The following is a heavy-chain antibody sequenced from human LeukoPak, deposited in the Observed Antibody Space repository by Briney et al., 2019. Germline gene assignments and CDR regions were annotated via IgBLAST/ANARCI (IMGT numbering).Heavy chain of an antibody. V-gene: IGHV1-2*02. CDR2: INPNSGGT. CDR3: AREGIAARRNRFDP. J-gene: IGHJ5*02. D-gene: IGHD6-6*01. Sequence: ASVKVSCKASGYTFTGYYMHWVRQAPGQGLEWMGWINPNSGGTNYAQKFQGRVTMTRDTSISTAYMELSRLRSDDTAVYYCAREGIAARRNRFDPWGQGTLVTVSS. CDR1: GYTFTGYY.